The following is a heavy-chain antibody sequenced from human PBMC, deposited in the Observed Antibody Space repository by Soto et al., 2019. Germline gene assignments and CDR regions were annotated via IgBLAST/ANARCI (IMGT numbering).Heavy chain of an antibody. J-gene: IGHJ6*02. CDR2: IIPIFGTA. CDR3: ARCPMVYDHAPGWNYYGMDV. Sequence: QVQLVQSGAEVKKPGSSVKVSCKASGGTFSSYAISWVRQAPGQGLEWMGGIIPIFGTANYAQKFQGRVTITADESTSTADMELSSLRSEDTAVYYCARCPMVYDHAPGWNYYGMDVWGQGTTVTVSS. V-gene: IGHV1-69*12. CDR1: GGTFSSYA. D-gene: IGHD2-8*01.